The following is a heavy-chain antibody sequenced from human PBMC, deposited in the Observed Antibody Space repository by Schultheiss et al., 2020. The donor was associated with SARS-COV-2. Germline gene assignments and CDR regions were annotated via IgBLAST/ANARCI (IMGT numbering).Heavy chain of an antibody. CDR1: GGSISSSNW. Sequence: SETLSLTCAVSGGSISSSNWWSWVRQPPGKGLEWIGEIYHSGSTNYNPSLKSRVTISVDKSKNQFSLKLSSVTAADTAVYYCARDGDCSGGSCYGPSSYYYYGMDVWGQGTTVTVSS. D-gene: IGHD2-15*01. CDR3: ARDGDCSGGSCYGPSSYYYYGMDV. CDR2: IYHSGST. V-gene: IGHV4-4*02. J-gene: IGHJ6*02.